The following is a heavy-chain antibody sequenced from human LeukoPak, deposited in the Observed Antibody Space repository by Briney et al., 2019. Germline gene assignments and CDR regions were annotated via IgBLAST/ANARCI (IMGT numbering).Heavy chain of an antibody. J-gene: IGHJ3*02. CDR2: INPNSGAT. Sequence: ASVKVSCKASGYTLTGYYVHWIRQAPGQGLEWLGWINPNSGATNYAQKFQDRVTMTRDTSISTAYMELTRLKSDDMAMYYCARDDYGYYYDSSGSSMFDIWGQGTMVTVSS. D-gene: IGHD3-22*01. V-gene: IGHV1-2*02. CDR1: GYTLTGYY. CDR3: ARDDYGYYYDSSGSSMFDI.